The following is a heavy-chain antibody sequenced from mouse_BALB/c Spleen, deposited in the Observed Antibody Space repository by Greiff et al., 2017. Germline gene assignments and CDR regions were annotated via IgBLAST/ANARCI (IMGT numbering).Heavy chain of an antibody. Sequence: VQLKESGPGLVQPSQSLSITCTVSGFSLTSYGVHWVRQSPGKGLEWLGVIWSGGSTDYNAAFISRLSISKDNSKSQVFFKMNSLQANDTAIYYCARDTTVVETDWYFDVWGAGTTVTVSS. CDR3: ARDTTVVETDWYFDV. V-gene: IGHV2-2*02. D-gene: IGHD1-1*01. CDR2: IWSGGST. J-gene: IGHJ1*01. CDR1: GFSLTSYG.